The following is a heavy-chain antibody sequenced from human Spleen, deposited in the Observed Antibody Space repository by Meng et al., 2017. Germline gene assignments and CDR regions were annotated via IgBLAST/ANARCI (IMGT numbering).Heavy chain of an antibody. V-gene: IGHV4-61*03. CDR1: GGSVRSGSYY. Sequence: GQLEEWGPGLVRPSETLSLTCRVSGGSVRSGSYYWSWIRQPPGKGLEWLGYIYYSGSTDYNPSFKSRVTISIDTSKNHFTLKVNSVTAADTAVYYCARSSAGIVGASFDKWGQGTLVTVSS. D-gene: IGHD1-26*01. CDR3: ARSSAGIVGASFDK. J-gene: IGHJ4*02. CDR2: IYYSGST.